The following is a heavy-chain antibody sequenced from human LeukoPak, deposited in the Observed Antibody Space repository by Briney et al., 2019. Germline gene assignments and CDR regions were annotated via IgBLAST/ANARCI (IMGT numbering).Heavy chain of an antibody. CDR3: AHIGGATDFDY. Sequence: PGGSLRLSCAASGFTFSSYAMHWVRQAPGKGLEWVAVISYDGSNKYYADSVKGRSTISRDNSKNTLYLQMNSLRAEDTAVYYCAHIGGATDFDYWGQGTLLTVSS. CDR1: GFTFSSYA. V-gene: IGHV3-30-3*01. J-gene: IGHJ4*02. D-gene: IGHD1-26*01. CDR2: ISYDGSNK.